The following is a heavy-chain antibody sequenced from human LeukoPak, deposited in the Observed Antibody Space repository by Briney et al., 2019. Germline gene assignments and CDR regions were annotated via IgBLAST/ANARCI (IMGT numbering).Heavy chain of an antibody. CDR2: ISGDAART. D-gene: IGHD3-10*01. Sequence: GGSLRLSCAATGFTFSSYALNWVRQAPGKGLEWLSVISGDAARTYYADSVKGRFTISRDNFKNTLYLQINNLRAEDTAVYYCAKYPGNYASGSLYYFDYWGQGTLVTVSS. CDR1: GFTFSSYA. J-gene: IGHJ4*02. V-gene: IGHV3-23*01. CDR3: AKYPGNYASGSLYYFDY.